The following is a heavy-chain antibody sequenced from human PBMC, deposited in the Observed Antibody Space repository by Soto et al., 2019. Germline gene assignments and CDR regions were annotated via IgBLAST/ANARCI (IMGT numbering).Heavy chain of an antibody. CDR3: ARDLQSYDFWSGYYVFDY. V-gene: IGHV3-30-3*01. Sequence: GGSLRLSCAASGFTFSTYTMHWVRQAPGKGLEWVAAISYDGNNKYYADSVKGRFTISRNNSNNTLYLQMSSLRAEDTAVYYCARDLQSYDFWSGYYVFDYWGQGTLVTVSS. D-gene: IGHD3-3*01. J-gene: IGHJ4*02. CDR2: ISYDGNNK. CDR1: GFTFSTYT.